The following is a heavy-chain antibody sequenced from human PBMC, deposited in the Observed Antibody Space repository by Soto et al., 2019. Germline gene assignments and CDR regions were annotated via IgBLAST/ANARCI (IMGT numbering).Heavy chain of an antibody. Sequence: PSETLSLTCTVSGGSISSGGYYWSWIRQHPGKGLEWIGNIYYTGSTHYDPSLQSRVTISVDTSKNDFSLNLSSVTAADTAVYFCAREWGLLPYYVMNVWGHGTAVTVSS. CDR2: IYYTGST. V-gene: IGHV4-31*03. CDR1: GGSISSGGYY. J-gene: IGHJ6*02. D-gene: IGHD7-27*01. CDR3: AREWGLLPYYVMNV.